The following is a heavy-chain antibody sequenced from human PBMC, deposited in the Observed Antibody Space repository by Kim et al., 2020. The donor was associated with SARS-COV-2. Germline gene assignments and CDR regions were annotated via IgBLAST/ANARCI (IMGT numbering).Heavy chain of an antibody. CDR3: ARQGYDSSGYYYTPKYYYGMDV. D-gene: IGHD3-22*01. CDR2: IYYSGST. CDR1: GGSISSSSYY. V-gene: IGHV4-39*01. J-gene: IGHJ6*02. Sequence: SETLSLTCTVSGGSISSSSYYWGWIRQPPGKGLEWIGSIYYSGSTYYNPSLKSRVTISVDTSKNQFSLKLSSVTAADTAVYYCARQGYDSSGYYYTPKYYYGMDVWGQGTTVTVSS.